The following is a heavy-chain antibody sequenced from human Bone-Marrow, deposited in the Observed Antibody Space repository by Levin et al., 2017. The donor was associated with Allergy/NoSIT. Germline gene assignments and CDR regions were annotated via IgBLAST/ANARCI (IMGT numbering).Heavy chain of an antibody. J-gene: IGHJ4*02. CDR1: GFTFSSYG. CDR2: ISYDGSNK. Sequence: PGESLKISCAASGFTFSSYGMHWVRQAPGKGLEWVAVISYDGSNKYYADSVKGRFTISRDNSKNTLYLQMNSLRAEDTAVYYCAKERPLRYDSSGYFDYWGQGTLVTVSS. V-gene: IGHV3-30*18. D-gene: IGHD3-22*01. CDR3: AKERPLRYDSSGYFDY.